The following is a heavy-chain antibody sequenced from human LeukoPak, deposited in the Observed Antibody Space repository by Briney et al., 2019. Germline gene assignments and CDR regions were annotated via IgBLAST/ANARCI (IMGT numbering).Heavy chain of an antibody. V-gene: IGHV3-23*01. CDR2: ISGSGGGT. CDR1: GFTFSSYA. D-gene: IGHD3-22*01. J-gene: IGHJ4*02. Sequence: GGSLRLSCAASGFTFSSYAMSWVRQAPGKGLEWVSGISGSGGGTYYADSVKGRFTISRDNSKNTLYLQMNGLRAEDTAAYYCAKALYDSSGYYSFDYWGQGTLVTVSS. CDR3: AKALYDSSGYYSFDY.